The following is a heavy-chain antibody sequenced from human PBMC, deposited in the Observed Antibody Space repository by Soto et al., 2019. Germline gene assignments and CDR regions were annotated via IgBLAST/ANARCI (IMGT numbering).Heavy chain of an antibody. D-gene: IGHD1-7*01. V-gene: IGHV6-1*01. CDR2: TYYRSRWYH. CDR1: GDSVSSNTSA. J-gene: IGHJ6*03. Sequence: SQTLSLTCVISGDSVSSNTSAWSWIRPSPSGGLEWLGRTYYRSRWYHDYAVSVRSQISIIPDTSEYQLSLHFYSVTPDDTDVVYCAGTTSLQCYYMDVSCRGTSVTVSS. CDR3: AGTTSLQCYYMDV.